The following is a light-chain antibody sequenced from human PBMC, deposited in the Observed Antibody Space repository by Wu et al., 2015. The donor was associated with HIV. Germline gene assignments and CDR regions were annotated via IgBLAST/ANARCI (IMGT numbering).Light chain of an antibody. V-gene: IGKV1-17*03. J-gene: IGKJ4*01. Sequence: DIQMTQSPSAMSASVGDRVTITCRASQDIGNYLAWFQQKPGEVPKRLIYAVSSLQTGVPSRFSGSGSGTEFTLTISSLQPEDFATYYCQQYYSTLALTFGGGTKVEIK. CDR2: AVS. CDR1: QDIGNY. CDR3: QQYYSTLALT.